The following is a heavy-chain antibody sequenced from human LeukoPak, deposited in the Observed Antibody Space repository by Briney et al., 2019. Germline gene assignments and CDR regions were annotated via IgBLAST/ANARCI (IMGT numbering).Heavy chain of an antibody. Sequence: PSETLSLTCTVSGGSVWGYYWSWIRQPPGKGLEWIGYIYHSGSTNYNPSLKSRVTISVDTSKNQFSLKLSSVTAADTAVYYCARGKVSSGWYGAYYGMDVWGQGTTVTVSS. CDR1: GGSVWGYY. CDR3: ARGKVSSGWYGAYYGMDV. J-gene: IGHJ6*02. CDR2: IYHSGST. D-gene: IGHD6-19*01. V-gene: IGHV4-59*02.